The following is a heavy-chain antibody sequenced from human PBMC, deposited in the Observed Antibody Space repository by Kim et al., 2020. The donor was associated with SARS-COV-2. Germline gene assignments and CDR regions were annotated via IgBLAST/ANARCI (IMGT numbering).Heavy chain of an antibody. D-gene: IGHD1-1*01. Sequence: GRSLRLSCATSGFTFSRFAMNWFRQAPGKGLEWVSAIGGSGGTTYYAESVKDLFTISRDNSKNTVFLQMRSLRVEDTAVYYCAKVVRGGSVWTYAFDIWGQGTMVTVSS. V-gene: IGHV3-23*01. J-gene: IGHJ3*02. CDR3: AKVVRGGSVWTYAFDI. CDR2: IGGSGGTT. CDR1: GFTFSRFA.